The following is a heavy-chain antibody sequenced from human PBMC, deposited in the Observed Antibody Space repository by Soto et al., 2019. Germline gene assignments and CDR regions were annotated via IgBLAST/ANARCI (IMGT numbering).Heavy chain of an antibody. CDR1: GFTFSSHS. D-gene: IGHD3-22*01. J-gene: IGHJ4*02. Sequence: PGGSLRLSCAASGFTFSSHSMNWVRQAPGKGLEWVSYISSSSSYVNHADSVKGRFTISRDNAKNSLYLQMNSLRVEDTAVYYCARGGPYYYDSSGYFPDYWGQGMLATVSS. V-gene: IGHV3-21*05. CDR2: ISSSSSYV. CDR3: ARGGPYYYDSSGYFPDY.